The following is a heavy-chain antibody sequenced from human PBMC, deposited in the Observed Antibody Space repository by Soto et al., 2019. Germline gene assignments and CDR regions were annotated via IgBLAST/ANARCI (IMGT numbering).Heavy chain of an antibody. D-gene: IGHD4-4*01. J-gene: IGHJ6*02. CDR2: ISAYNGNT. Sequence: QVQLVQSGAEVKKPGASVKVSCKASGYTFTSYGISWVRQAPGQGLERMGWISAYNGNTNYAQKLQGRVTMTTDTSTSTAYMELRSLRSDDTAVYYCARVNYSPPYYYYYGMDVWGQGTTVTVSS. V-gene: IGHV1-18*01. CDR3: ARVNYSPPYYYYYGMDV. CDR1: GYTFTSYG.